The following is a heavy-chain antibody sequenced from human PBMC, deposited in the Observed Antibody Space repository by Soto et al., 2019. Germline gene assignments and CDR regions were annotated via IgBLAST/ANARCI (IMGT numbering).Heavy chain of an antibody. D-gene: IGHD3-22*01. CDR1: GFTFSSYA. J-gene: IGHJ4*02. Sequence: GGSLRLSCAASGFTFSSYAMSWVRQAPGKGLEWVSAISGSGGSTYYADSVKGRFTISRDNSKNTLYLQMNSLRAEDTAVYYCAKDPPSSHYYDSSGYRDYWGQGTLVTVSS. CDR2: ISGSGGST. CDR3: AKDPPSSHYYDSSGYRDY. V-gene: IGHV3-23*01.